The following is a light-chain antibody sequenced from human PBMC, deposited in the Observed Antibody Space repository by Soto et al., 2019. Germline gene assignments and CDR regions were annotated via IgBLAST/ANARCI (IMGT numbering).Light chain of an antibody. CDR3: QQYNTYPLT. CDR2: KAS. J-gene: IGKJ4*01. CDR1: QSISNW. Sequence: DIQMTQSPSTLSASVGDRVTITCRASQSISNWLAWYQQKPGKAPNLLIYKASSLESGVPSRFSGSGSGTEFTLIPSSLQTDDFATYYCQQYNTYPLTFGGGTKVEIK. V-gene: IGKV1-5*03.